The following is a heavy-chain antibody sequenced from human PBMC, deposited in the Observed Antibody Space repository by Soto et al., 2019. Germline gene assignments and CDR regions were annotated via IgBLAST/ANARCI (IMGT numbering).Heavy chain of an antibody. Sequence: PGGSLRLSCAASGFTFSSYAMHWVRQAPGKGLEWVAVISYDGSNKYYADSVKGRFTISRDNSKNTLYLQMNSLRAEDTAVYYCERDRLRNDDYWGQGTLVTVSS. CDR1: GFTFSSYA. CDR2: ISYDGSNK. D-gene: IGHD5-18*01. CDR3: ERDRLRNDDY. J-gene: IGHJ4*02. V-gene: IGHV3-30-3*01.